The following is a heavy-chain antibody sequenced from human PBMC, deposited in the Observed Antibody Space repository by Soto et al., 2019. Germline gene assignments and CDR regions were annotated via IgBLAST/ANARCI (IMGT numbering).Heavy chain of an antibody. V-gene: IGHV1-18*01. CDR3: VRDAPDGTSLTPDY. CDR2: ISANSANA. CDR1: GYIFSNYG. J-gene: IGHJ4*02. Sequence: VLLVQSGGEVKRPGASVKVSCAASGYIFSNYGITWVRQAPGQGLEWMWYISANSANANYAQNLQDRVIMTTDTCTSTVYMELRSLRSDDTAVYYCVRDAPDGTSLTPDYWGQGTLITVSS. D-gene: IGHD6-13*01.